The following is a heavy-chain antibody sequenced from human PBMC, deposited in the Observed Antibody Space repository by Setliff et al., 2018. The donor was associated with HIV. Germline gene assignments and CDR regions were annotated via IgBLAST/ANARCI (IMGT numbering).Heavy chain of an antibody. V-gene: IGHV4-59*08. D-gene: IGHD2-21*02. CDR1: GGSIVRYY. Sequence: SETLSLTCTVSGGSIVRYYWTWIRQPPGKGLEWIGYISYSGSTNYNPSLKSRVIISVDTSKMQFSLKLRSVTAADTAMYYCARLLQGGNYAFDIWGQGTMVTV. CDR2: ISYSGST. J-gene: IGHJ3*02. CDR3: ARLLQGGNYAFDI.